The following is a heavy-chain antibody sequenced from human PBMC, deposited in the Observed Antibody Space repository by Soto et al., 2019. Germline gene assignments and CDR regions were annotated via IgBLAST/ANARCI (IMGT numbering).Heavy chain of an antibody. Sequence: SETLSLTCTISGASTGGYYWSWIRQSPGRGLEWIGYVFSSGSTNYSPSLQSRVAISIDTSKRQFFLRLTSVTAADTALYYCARHWWSSGSYLVFDSWGQGTQVTVSS. V-gene: IGHV4-59*08. J-gene: IGHJ4*02. CDR1: GASTGGYY. CDR3: ARHWWSSGSYLVFDS. D-gene: IGHD6-19*01. CDR2: VFSSGST.